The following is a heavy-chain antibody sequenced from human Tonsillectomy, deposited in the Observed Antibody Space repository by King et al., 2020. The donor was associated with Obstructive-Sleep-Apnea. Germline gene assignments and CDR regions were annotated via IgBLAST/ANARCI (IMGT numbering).Heavy chain of an antibody. CDR3: ARDDEVLTGPSFFDY. CDR2: ISSSSSTI. J-gene: IGHJ4*02. D-gene: IGHD3-16*01. V-gene: IGHV3-48*04. CDR1: GFTFSSYS. Sequence: VQLVESGGGLVQPGGSLRLSCAASGFTFSSYSMNWVRQAPGKGLEGVSYISSSSSTIYYADSVKGRFTISIDNAKNSLYLQMNSLRAEDTAVYYCARDDEVLTGPSFFDYWGQGTLVTVSS.